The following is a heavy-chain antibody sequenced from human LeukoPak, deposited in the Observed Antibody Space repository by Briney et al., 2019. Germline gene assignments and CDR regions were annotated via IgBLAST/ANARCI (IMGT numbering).Heavy chain of an antibody. J-gene: IGHJ3*02. CDR3: ARGTYSSVWLGKAGAFAI. CDR2: ISSSGSTI. CDR1: GFTFSSCE. Sequence: GGSLTLSCAASGFTFSSCEMNWVCQAPGKGLEWVSYISSSGSTIYYADSVKGRFTISRDNAKNSLYLQMNSLRAEDTAVYYCARGTYSSVWLGKAGAFAIWGQGTMVTVSS. D-gene: IGHD6-19*01. V-gene: IGHV3-48*03.